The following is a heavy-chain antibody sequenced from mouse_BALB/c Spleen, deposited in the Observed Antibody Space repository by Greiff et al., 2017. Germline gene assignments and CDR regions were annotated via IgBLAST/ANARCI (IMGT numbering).Heavy chain of an antibody. J-gene: IGHJ3*01. Sequence: QVQLQQSGPGLVAPSQSLSITCTVSGFSLTSYGVHWVRQPPGKGLEWLGVIWAGGSTNYNSALMSRLSISKDNSKSQVFLKMNSLQTDDTAMYYWARDRGGYYTWFAYWGQGTLVTVSA. V-gene: IGHV2-9*02. D-gene: IGHD2-3*01. CDR2: IWAGGST. CDR3: ARDRGGYYTWFAY. CDR1: GFSLTSYG.